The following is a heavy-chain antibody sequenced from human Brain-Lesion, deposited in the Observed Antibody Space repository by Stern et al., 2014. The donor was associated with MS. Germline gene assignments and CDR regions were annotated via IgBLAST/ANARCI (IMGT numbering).Heavy chain of an antibody. CDR2: ISSSGGNV. CDR1: GFTFSNYW. J-gene: IGHJ4*02. D-gene: IGHD6-6*01. V-gene: IGHV3-21*01. CDR3: AKDGAPRRSDS. Sequence: VQLMQSGGGLVKPGGSLRLSCAASGFTFSNYWMNWVRQAPGKGLEWISCISSSGGNVYYADSVKDRFTISRDNTRNSLYLQMNSLKAEDTAVYYCAKDGAPRRSDSWGQGTLVTVSS.